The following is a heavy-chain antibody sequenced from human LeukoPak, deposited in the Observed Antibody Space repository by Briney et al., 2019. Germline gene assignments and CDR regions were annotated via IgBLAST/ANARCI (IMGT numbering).Heavy chain of an antibody. D-gene: IGHD2-8*01. Sequence: GGSLRLSCAASGFTFSSYEMNWVRQAPGKGLEWVSYIVSSGSTIYYADSVKGRFTISRDNAKNSLYLQMNSLRAEDTAVYFCARDFPDNALFDLWGQGTLVSVSS. V-gene: IGHV3-48*03. CDR1: GFTFSSYE. J-gene: IGHJ4*02. CDR3: ARDFPDNALFDL. CDR2: IVSSGSTI.